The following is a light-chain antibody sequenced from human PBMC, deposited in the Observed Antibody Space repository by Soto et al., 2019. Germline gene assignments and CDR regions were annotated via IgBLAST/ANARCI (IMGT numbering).Light chain of an antibody. Sequence: DIVMTQSPLSLPVTPGEPASISCRSSQSLLHSNGYNYLDWYLQKPGQSPQLLIYLGSNRASGVPDRFSGSGSGTDFTLKISRVEAEDVGVYYCMQALQPPLITFGQGTRLEI. CDR2: LGS. CDR3: MQALQPPLIT. J-gene: IGKJ5*01. V-gene: IGKV2-28*01. CDR1: QSLLHSNGYNY.